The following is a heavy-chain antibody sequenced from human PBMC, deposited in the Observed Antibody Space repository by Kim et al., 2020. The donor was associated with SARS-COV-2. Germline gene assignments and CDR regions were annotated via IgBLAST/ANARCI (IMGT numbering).Heavy chain of an antibody. V-gene: IGHV3-48*03. Sequence: GGSLRLSCAASGFTFSSYEMNWVRQAPGKGLEWVSYISSSGSTIYYADSVKGRFTISRDNAKNSLYLQMNSLRAEDTAVYYCARDRYCGGDCYRNTNYYYYGMDVWGQGTTVTVSS. CDR1: GFTFSSYE. CDR2: ISSSGSTI. CDR3: ARDRYCGGDCYRNTNYYYYGMDV. D-gene: IGHD2-21*02. J-gene: IGHJ6*02.